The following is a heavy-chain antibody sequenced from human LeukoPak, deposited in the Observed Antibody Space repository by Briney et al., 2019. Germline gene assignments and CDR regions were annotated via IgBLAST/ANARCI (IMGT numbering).Heavy chain of an antibody. J-gene: IGHJ4*02. Sequence: KTSQTLSLTCTVSGGSISSGSYYWSWIRQPAGKGLEWIGSIYYSGSTYYNPSLKSRVTISVDPPKNQFSLKLNSETAADTAVYYCARLWPFSSRGEGYFDYWGQGTLVTVSS. CDR3: ARLWPFSSRGEGYFDY. D-gene: IGHD6-13*01. CDR2: IYYSGST. CDR1: GGSISSGSYY. V-gene: IGHV4-30-2*03.